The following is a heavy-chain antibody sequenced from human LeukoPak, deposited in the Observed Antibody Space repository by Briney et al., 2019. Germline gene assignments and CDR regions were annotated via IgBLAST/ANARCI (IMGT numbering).Heavy chain of an antibody. Sequence: ASVKVSCKASGYTFTGHYMHWVRQAPGQGLEWMGWINPNSGGTNYAQKFQGRVTMTRDTSISTAYMELSRLRSDDTAVYYCARERITMIVVAHDAFDIWGQGTMVTVSS. CDR1: GYTFTGHY. CDR2: INPNSGGT. CDR3: ARERITMIVVAHDAFDI. J-gene: IGHJ3*02. D-gene: IGHD3-22*01. V-gene: IGHV1-2*02.